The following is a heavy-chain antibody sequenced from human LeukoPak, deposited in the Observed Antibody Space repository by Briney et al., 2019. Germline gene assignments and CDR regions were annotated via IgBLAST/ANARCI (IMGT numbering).Heavy chain of an antibody. D-gene: IGHD2-15*01. Sequence: PGGSLRLSCAASGFTVSSNYMSWVRQAPGKGLEWIGEINHSGSTNYNPSLKSRVTISVDTSKNQFSLKLSSVTAADTAVYYCARLGDCSGGSCYLEFDYWGQGTLVTVSS. J-gene: IGHJ4*02. V-gene: IGHV4-34*01. CDR1: GFTVSSNY. CDR2: INHSGST. CDR3: ARLGDCSGGSCYLEFDY.